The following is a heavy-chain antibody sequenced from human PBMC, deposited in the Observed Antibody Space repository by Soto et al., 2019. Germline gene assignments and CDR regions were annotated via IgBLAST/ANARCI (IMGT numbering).Heavy chain of an antibody. J-gene: IGHJ1*01. V-gene: IGHV3-23*01. CDR1: GFTFSSYA. CDR2: ISGSGGST. Sequence: GGSLRLSCAASGFTFSSYAMSWVRQAPGKGLEWVSAISGSGGSTYYADSVKGRFTISRDNSKNTLYLQMNSLRAEDTAVYYCAKDRVWNYCSGGSCYSVGYFQHWGQGTLVTVS. CDR3: AKDRVWNYCSGGSCYSVGYFQH. D-gene: IGHD2-15*01.